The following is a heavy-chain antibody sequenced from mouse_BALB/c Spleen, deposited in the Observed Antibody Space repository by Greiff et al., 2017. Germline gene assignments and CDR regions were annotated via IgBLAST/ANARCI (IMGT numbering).Heavy chain of an antibody. D-gene: IGHD1-1*01. CDR3: AMYYYGSSSFAY. J-gene: IGHJ3*01. Sequence: EVQLVESGGGLVQPGGSLKLSCAASGFDFSRYWMSWVRQAPGKGLEWIGEINPDSSTINYTPSLKDKFIISRDNAKNTLYLQMSKVRSEDTALYYCAMYYYGSSSFAYWGQGTLVTVSA. V-gene: IGHV4-1*02. CDR2: INPDSSTI. CDR1: GFDFSRYW.